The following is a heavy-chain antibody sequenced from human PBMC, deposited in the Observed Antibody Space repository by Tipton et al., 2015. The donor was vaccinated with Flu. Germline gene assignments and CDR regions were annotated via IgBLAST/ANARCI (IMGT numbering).Heavy chain of an antibody. V-gene: IGHV4-4*07. D-gene: IGHD5-18*01. CDR1: GDSISSYY. J-gene: IGHJ4*02. Sequence: LRLSCTVSGDSISSYYWSWIRQPAGKGLEWIGRILTGGSTNYNPSLKSRVTMSVDTSKNQFSLKLSSVTAADTAVYYCARLAYSYDIRGYYFDSWGQGTLVTVSS. CDR3: ARLAYSYDIRGYYFDS. CDR2: ILTGGST.